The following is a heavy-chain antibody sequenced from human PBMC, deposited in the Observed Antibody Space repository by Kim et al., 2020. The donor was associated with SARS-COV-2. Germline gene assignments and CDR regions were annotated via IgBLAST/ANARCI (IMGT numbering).Heavy chain of an antibody. J-gene: IGHJ3*02. D-gene: IGHD3-10*01. CDR3: ARDLWFGELNAFDI. Sequence: ADSVKGRFTISRHNSKNTLYLQMNSLRAEDTAVYYCARDLWFGELNAFDIWGQGTMVTVSS. V-gene: IGHV3-53*04.